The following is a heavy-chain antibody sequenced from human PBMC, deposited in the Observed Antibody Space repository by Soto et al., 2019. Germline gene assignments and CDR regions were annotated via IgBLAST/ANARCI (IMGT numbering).Heavy chain of an antibody. J-gene: IGHJ4*02. V-gene: IGHV1-69*13. CDR2: IIPIFGTA. CDR1: GGTFSSYS. D-gene: IGHD6-6*01. Sequence: SVKVSCKASGGTFSSYSISWVRQAPGQGLEWMGRIIPIFGTANYAQKFQGRVTITADESTSTAYMELSSLRSEDTAVYYCAIEYSSSPPYYPIGYWGQGTLVTV. CDR3: AIEYSSSPPYYPIGY.